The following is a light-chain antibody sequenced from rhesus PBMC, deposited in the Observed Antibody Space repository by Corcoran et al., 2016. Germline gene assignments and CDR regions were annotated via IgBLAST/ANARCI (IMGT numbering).Light chain of an antibody. V-gene: IGKV3-42*03. CDR2: DSS. CDR3: QHYITWPRT. CDR1: QSVRNS. J-gene: IGKJ1*01. Sequence: DIVLTQSPATLSLSPGERATLSCRASQSVRNSLAWYQQMPGQVPRLLIYDSSTRVSGIPGRISGSGSGTDFTLTISSLKPEDFGIYYCQHYITWPRTFGQGTKVEFK.